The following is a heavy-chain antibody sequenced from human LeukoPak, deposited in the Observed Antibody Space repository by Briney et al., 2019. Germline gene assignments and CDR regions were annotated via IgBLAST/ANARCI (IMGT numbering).Heavy chain of an antibody. D-gene: IGHD3-10*01. CDR1: GGSFSGSY. V-gene: IGHV4-34*01. CDR3: ARPRYGSGSLDS. Sequence: KASETLSLTCAVYGGSFSGSYWTWVRQPPGKGLEWIGEINHSGSTTYNPSLNNRVTMSVDTSKNQFSLKLSSVTAADTAVYYCARPRYGSGSLDSWGQGTLVTVSS. J-gene: IGHJ4*02. CDR2: INHSGST.